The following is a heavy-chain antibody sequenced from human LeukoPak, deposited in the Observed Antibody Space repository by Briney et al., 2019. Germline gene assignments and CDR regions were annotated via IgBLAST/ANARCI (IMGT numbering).Heavy chain of an antibody. CDR1: GGSISSGSYY. J-gene: IGHJ4*02. D-gene: IGHD1-26*01. CDR2: IYTSGST. CDR3: ASLPGIVGALDY. Sequence: SSETLSLTCTVSGGSISSGSYYWSWIRQPAGKGLEWIGRIYTSGSTNYNPSLKSRVTISVDTSKNQFSLKLSSVTAADTAVYYCASLPGIVGALDYWGQGTLVTVSS. V-gene: IGHV4-61*02.